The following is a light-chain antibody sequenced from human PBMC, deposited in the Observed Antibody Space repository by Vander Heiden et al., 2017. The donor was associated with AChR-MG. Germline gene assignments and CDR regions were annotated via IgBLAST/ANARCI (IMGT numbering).Light chain of an antibody. CDR3: QQRSNWPPLT. CDR1: QSVSSY. CDR2: DAS. J-gene: IGKJ3*01. V-gene: IGKV3-11*01. Sequence: EIVLTQSPATLSLSPGERATISCRASQSVSSYLAWYQQKPGQAPRLLIYDASNRATGIPARFSGSGSGTDFTLTISSLEPEDFAVYYCQQRSNWPPLTFGPGTKVDI.